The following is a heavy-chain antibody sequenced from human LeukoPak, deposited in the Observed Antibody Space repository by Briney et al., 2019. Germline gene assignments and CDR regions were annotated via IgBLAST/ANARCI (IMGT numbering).Heavy chain of an antibody. CDR2: FDPEDGET. V-gene: IGHV1-24*01. CDR1: GYTLTELS. J-gene: IGHJ6*03. CDR3: ATDSPRGYYYMDV. D-gene: IGHD3-10*01. Sequence: ASVKVSCKVSGYTLTELSMHWVRQAPGKGLEWMGGFDPEDGETIYAQKFQGRVTMTEDTSTDTAYMELSSLRSEDTAVYYCATDSPRGYYYMDVWGKGTTATVSS.